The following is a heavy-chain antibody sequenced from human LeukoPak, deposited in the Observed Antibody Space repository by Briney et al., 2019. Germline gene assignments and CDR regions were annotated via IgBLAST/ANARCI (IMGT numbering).Heavy chain of an antibody. CDR2: ITPTFGTA. CDR1: GGTFSSYA. Sequence: ASVKVSCRASGGTFSSYAISWVRQAPGQGLEWMGGITPTFGTANYAHKFQGRVTITTDESTSTAYMELSSLRSEDTAVYYCARDSATSSTGTYYYYMDVWGKGTTVTVSS. V-gene: IGHV1-69*05. CDR3: ARDSATSSTGTYYYYMDV. J-gene: IGHJ6*03. D-gene: IGHD2-2*01.